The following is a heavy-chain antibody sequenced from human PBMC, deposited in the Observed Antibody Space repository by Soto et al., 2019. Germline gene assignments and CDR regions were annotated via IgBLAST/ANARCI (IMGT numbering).Heavy chain of an antibody. CDR1: GGTFSTFG. Sequence: SVKVSCKASGGTFSTFGISGVRQAPGQGLEWMGGIIPFFGTARYSQKFEDRITITADESTNTVYMDLRSLASEDTAIYYCAKSAPMDAGDKYYYDFWGQGALVTVSS. J-gene: IGHJ4*02. CDR3: AKSAPMDAGDKYYYDF. V-gene: IGHV1-69*13. CDR2: IIPFFGTA. D-gene: IGHD4-17*01.